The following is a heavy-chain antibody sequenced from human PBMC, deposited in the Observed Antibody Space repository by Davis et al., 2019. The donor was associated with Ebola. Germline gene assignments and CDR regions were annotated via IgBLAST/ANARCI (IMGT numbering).Heavy chain of an antibody. CDR1: GFTFSDYY. Sequence: GGSLRLSCAASGFTFSDYYMGWIRQAPGKGLEWVSYISSSGSTIYYADSVKGRFTISRDNAKNSLYLQMNSLRAEDTAVYYCAKDYYDSSGRYFYYWGQGALVTVSS. CDR3: AKDYYDSSGRYFYY. V-gene: IGHV3-11*01. D-gene: IGHD3-22*01. J-gene: IGHJ4*02. CDR2: ISSSGSTI.